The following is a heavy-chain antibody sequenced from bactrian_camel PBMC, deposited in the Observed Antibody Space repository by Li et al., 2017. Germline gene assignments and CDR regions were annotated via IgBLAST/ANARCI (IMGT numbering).Heavy chain of an antibody. CDR3: ASTTQWSRCGGGWAEEYSY. Sequence: HVQLVESGGGSVQPGGPLTLAGTASGYTNSSVCMGWSRQAPGKEREGVAGIDNDGTTSYADSVKGRFTISRDNAQNTLYLEMTNLKPSDTATYYCASTTQWSRCGGGWAEEYSYWGQGTQVTVS. CDR2: IDNDGTT. D-gene: IGHD6*01. V-gene: IGHV3S9*01. CDR1: GYTNSSVC. J-gene: IGHJ4*01.